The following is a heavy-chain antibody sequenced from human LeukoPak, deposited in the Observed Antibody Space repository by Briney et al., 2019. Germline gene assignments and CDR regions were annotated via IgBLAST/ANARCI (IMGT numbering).Heavy chain of an antibody. CDR3: ARVGATDIWENYFDY. J-gene: IGHJ4*02. V-gene: IGHV4-30-2*01. CDR2: IYHSGST. Sequence: PSETLSLTCAVSGVSISSGGYSWSWIRQPPGKGLEWIGYIYHSGSTYYNPSLKSRITISVDRSKNQFSLKLSSVTAADTAVYYCARVGATDIWENYFDYWGQGTLVTVSS. D-gene: IGHD1-26*01. CDR1: GVSISSGGYS.